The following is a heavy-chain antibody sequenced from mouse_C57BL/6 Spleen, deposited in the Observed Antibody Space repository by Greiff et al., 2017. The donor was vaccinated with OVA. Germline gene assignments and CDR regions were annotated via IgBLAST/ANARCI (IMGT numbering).Heavy chain of an antibody. J-gene: IGHJ4*01. D-gene: IGHD2-14*01. CDR3: ARSGSRSNAMDY. Sequence: QVQLQQPGAELVKPGASVKMSCKASGYTFTSYWITWVKQRPGQGLEWMGDIYPGSGSTNYNEKFKSKATLTVDTSSSTAYMQLSSLTSEDSAVYYCARSGSRSNAMDYWGQGTSVTVSS. CDR1: GYTFTSYW. V-gene: IGHV1-55*01. CDR2: IYPGSGST.